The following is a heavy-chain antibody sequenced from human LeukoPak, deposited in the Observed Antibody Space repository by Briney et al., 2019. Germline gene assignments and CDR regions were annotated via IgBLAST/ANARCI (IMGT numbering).Heavy chain of an antibody. D-gene: IGHD1-26*01. Sequence: KPNLYTTEYAASVKGRFTISRGDSRNSIYMQMNSLKTEDTAVYYCAREDKSGSYFLGPFDYWGQGILVTISS. CDR3: AREDKSGSYFLGPFDY. V-gene: IGHV3-72*01. J-gene: IGHJ4*02. CDR2: KPNLYTT.